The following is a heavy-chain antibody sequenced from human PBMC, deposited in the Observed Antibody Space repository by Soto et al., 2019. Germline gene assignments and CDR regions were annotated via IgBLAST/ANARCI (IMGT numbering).Heavy chain of an antibody. Sequence: SVPDSCQASGGTFLSYASSWVRQAAGQGLEWMGGIIPIFGTANYAQKFQGRVTITADESTSTAYMELSSLRSEDTAVYYCARGDSGRYYGEEYSGQGTLVTVSS. J-gene: IGHJ4*02. D-gene: IGHD1-26*01. CDR2: IIPIFGTA. V-gene: IGHV1-69*13. CDR1: GGTFLSYA. CDR3: ARGDSGRYYGEEY.